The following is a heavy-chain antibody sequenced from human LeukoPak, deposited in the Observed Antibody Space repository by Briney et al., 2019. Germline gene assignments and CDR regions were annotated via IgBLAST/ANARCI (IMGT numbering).Heavy chain of an antibody. J-gene: IGHJ4*02. Sequence: GGSLRLSCAASGFTFSSYSMNWVRQAPGKGLEWVSYISSSGNTIDYADSVKSRFTISRDNAKNSLYLQMVSLRAEDTAVYYCARLRGYSYGYGDYWGQGTLVTVSS. CDR3: ARLRGYSYGYGDY. CDR1: GFTFSSYS. V-gene: IGHV3-48*04. D-gene: IGHD5-18*01. CDR2: ISSSGNTI.